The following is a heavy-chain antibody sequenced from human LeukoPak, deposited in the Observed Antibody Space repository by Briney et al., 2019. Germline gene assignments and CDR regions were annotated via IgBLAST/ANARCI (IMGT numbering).Heavy chain of an antibody. Sequence: SEALSLTCTVSGGSISSSSYYWGWIRQPPGKGLEWIGSIYYTGSSHYNPSLKSRATISVDTSKNQFSLNLSSVTAADTAVYYCTRATSSGPLFTYHMDVWGKGTTVTVSS. CDR3: TRATSSGPLFTYHMDV. V-gene: IGHV4-39*07. D-gene: IGHD3-22*01. CDR1: GGSISSSSYY. J-gene: IGHJ6*03. CDR2: IYYTGSS.